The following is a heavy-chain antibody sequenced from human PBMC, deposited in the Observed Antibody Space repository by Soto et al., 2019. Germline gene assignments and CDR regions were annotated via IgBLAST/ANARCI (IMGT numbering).Heavy chain of an antibody. V-gene: IGHV4-59*01. J-gene: IGHJ5*02. CDR2: IYYSGST. CDR1: GGSISSYY. CDR3: ARAEYDFWSGYTGTGWFDP. Sequence: SETLSLTCTVSGGSISSYYWSWIRQPPGKGLEWIGYIYYSGSTNYNPSLKSRVTISVDTSKNQFSLKLSSVTAADTAVYYCARAEYDFWSGYTGTGWFDPWGQGTLVTVSS. D-gene: IGHD3-3*01.